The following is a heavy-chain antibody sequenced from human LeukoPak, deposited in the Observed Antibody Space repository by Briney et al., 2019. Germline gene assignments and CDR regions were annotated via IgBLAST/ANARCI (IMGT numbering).Heavy chain of an antibody. CDR1: GATMITSAFY. V-gene: IGHV4-39*07. CDR2: VHVSGGT. D-gene: IGHD4-23*01. J-gene: IGHJ4*02. CDR3: ARDRADSGGNGFDY. Sequence: SETLSLTCTVSGATMITSAFYWGWIRESPGKGLEWIGNVHVSGGTYYNPSHKGRVTISLDTSTNQFSLKLTAVTAADTAIYYCARDRADSGGNGFDYWGQGTLVTVSS.